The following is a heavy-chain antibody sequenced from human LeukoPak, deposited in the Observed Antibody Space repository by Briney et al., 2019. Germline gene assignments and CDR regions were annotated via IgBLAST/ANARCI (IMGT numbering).Heavy chain of an antibody. CDR2: ISGSGGST. D-gene: IGHD3-3*01. CDR1: GFTFSSYA. V-gene: IGHV3-23*01. J-gene: IGHJ3*02. CDR3: AKDGGLRFLEWPPPDAFDI. Sequence: GGSLRLSCAASGFTFSSYAMSWVRQAPGKGLEWVSAISGSGGSTYYADSVKGRFTISRDNSKNTLYLQMNSLRAEDTAVYYCAKDGGLRFLEWPPPDAFDIWGQGTMVTASS.